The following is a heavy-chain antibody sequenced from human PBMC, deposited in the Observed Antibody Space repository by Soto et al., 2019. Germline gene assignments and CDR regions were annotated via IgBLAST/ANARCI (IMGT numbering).Heavy chain of an antibody. J-gene: IGHJ6*02. V-gene: IGHV3-21*06. D-gene: IGHD2-2*01. CDR2: ISSGSSDK. CDR3: VRLDCSGSSCYFYGLGV. CDR1: GFTFTSST. Sequence: EMQLVESGGGLVKPGGSLRLSCAASGFTFTSSTMKWVRQAPGRGLEWVSSISSGSSDKYYADSVRGRFTISRDDAKNSVYLQMQGLRAEDTAVYYCVRLDCSGSSCYFYGLGVWGQGNTVSVSS.